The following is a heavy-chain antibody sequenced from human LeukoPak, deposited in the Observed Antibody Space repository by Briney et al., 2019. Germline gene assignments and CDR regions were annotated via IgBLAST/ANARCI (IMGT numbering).Heavy chain of an antibody. Sequence: PSETLSLTCTVSGGSFSRYYWSWIRQPPGKGLEWIGYIYYSGSTNYNPSLKSRVTISVDTSKNQFSLKVTSVTAADTAIYYCARHDSSGYKYWGQGTLVTVSS. CDR2: IYYSGST. V-gene: IGHV4-59*08. CDR3: ARHDSSGYKY. D-gene: IGHD3-22*01. CDR1: GGSFSRYY. J-gene: IGHJ4*02.